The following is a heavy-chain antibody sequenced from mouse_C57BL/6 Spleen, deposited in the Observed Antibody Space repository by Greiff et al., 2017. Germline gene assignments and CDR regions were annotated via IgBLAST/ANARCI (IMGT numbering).Heavy chain of an antibody. CDR3: ARVITTVVPFDY. V-gene: IGHV14-2*01. CDR2: IDPEDGET. CDR1: GFNIKDYY. Sequence: VHVKQSGAELVKPGASVKLSCTASGFNIKDYYMHWVKQRTEQGLEWIGRIDPEDGETKYAPKFQGKATITADTSSNTAYLQLSSLTSEDTAVYYCARVITTVVPFDYWGQGTTLTVSS. D-gene: IGHD1-1*01. J-gene: IGHJ2*01.